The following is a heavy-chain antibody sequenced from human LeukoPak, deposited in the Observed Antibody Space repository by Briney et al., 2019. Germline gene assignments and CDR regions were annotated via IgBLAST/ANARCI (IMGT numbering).Heavy chain of an antibody. Sequence: PGGSLRLSCAVSGLTTRNSWTSWVRQAPGKGLEWVANIDPDGTDLYYMDSVKGRFTVSRDNDKNSLYLQMHSLRVEDTATYYCVRGSSSFWGQGTLVTV. CDR2: IDPDGTDL. J-gene: IGHJ4*02. CDR1: GLTTRNSW. CDR3: VRGSSSF. V-gene: IGHV3-7*04. D-gene: IGHD2-2*01.